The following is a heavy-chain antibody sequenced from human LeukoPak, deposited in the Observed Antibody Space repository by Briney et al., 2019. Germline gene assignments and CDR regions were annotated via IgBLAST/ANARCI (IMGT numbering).Heavy chain of an antibody. CDR3: ARLGLGYSSGSSLAFDY. CDR1: GYTFSGYG. CDR2: ISPYNGDT. Sequence: ASVKVSCKASGYTFSGYGIIWVRQAPGQGLEWMGWISPYNGDTNSAQKLQDRVTMTIATSTSTAYMELRGLRSDDTAVYYCARLGLGYSSGSSLAFDYWGQGTLVTVPS. J-gene: IGHJ4*02. D-gene: IGHD6-19*01. V-gene: IGHV1-18*01.